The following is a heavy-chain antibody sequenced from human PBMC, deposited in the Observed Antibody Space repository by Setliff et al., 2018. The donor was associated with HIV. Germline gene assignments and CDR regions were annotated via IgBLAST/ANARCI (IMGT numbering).Heavy chain of an antibody. CDR1: GYSISSGYY. CDR3: ARGSRQLTIFGVVFKTNYYFMDV. Sequence: PSETLSLTCTVSGYSISSGYYWGWIRQPPGKGLEWIGEINHDRTTNYNPSLKSRVTISVDTSKNQFSLTLNSVTAADTAVYYCARGSRQLTIFGVVFKTNYYFMDVWGKGTAVTVSS. CDR2: INHDRTT. J-gene: IGHJ6*03. D-gene: IGHD3-3*01. V-gene: IGHV4-38-2*02.